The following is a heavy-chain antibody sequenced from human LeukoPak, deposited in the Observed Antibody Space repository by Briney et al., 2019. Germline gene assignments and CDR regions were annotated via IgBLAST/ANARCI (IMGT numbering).Heavy chain of an antibody. CDR3: AKDQGYSSSWYGGIDY. CDR1: GYTFTSYG. V-gene: IGHV1-18*01. CDR2: ISAYNGNT. D-gene: IGHD6-13*01. Sequence: ASVKVSCKASGYTFTSYGISWVRQAPGQGLEWMGWISAYNGNTNYAQKLQGRVTMTTDTSTSTAYMELRSLRAEDTAVYYCAKDQGYSSSWYGGIDYWGQGTLVTVSS. J-gene: IGHJ4*02.